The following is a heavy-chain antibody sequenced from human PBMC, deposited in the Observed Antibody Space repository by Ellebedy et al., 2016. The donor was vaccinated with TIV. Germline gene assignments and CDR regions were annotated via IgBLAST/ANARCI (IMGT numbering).Heavy chain of an antibody. J-gene: IGHJ5*02. Sequence: SVKGRFTISRDNAKNSLYLQMNSLRAEDTAVYYCARGPLRYQLLLALLDPWGQGTLVTVSS. D-gene: IGHD2-2*01. V-gene: IGHV3-21*01. CDR3: ARGPLRYQLLLALLDP.